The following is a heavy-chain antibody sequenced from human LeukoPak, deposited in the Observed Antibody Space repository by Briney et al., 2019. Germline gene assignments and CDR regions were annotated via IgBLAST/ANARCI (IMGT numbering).Heavy chain of an antibody. CDR1: GGSISSGGYY. Sequence: SQTLSLTCTVSGGSISSGGYYWRWLRQHPGTGLEWIGYIYYSGSTYYNPSLKSRVIISVDTSKNQFSLKLSSVTAADTAVYYCARDGWGRLDYWGQGTLVTVSS. V-gene: IGHV4-31*03. J-gene: IGHJ4*02. CDR2: IYYSGST. D-gene: IGHD2-21*02. CDR3: ARDGWGRLDY.